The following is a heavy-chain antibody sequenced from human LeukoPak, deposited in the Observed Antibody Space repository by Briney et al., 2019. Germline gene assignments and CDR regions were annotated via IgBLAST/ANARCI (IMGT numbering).Heavy chain of an antibody. V-gene: IGHV4-30-2*01. D-gene: IGHD4-17*01. CDR1: GFTFSSYS. Sequence: LRLSCAASGFTFSSYSMNWVRQAPGKGLEWIGYIYHSGSTYYNPSLKSRVTISVDRSKNQFSLKLSSVTAADTAVYYCARATTVTDGEAFDIWGQGTMVTVSS. J-gene: IGHJ3*02. CDR2: IYHSGST. CDR3: ARATTVTDGEAFDI.